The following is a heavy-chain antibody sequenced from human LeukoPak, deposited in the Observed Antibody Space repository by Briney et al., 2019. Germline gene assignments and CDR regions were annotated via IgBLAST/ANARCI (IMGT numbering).Heavy chain of an antibody. CDR3: VSITPYYYDSSGYY. CDR2: IIPIFGTA. D-gene: IGHD3-22*01. CDR1: GYTFTSYG. V-gene: IGHV1-69*13. J-gene: IGHJ4*02. Sequence: SVKVSCKASGYTFTSYGISWVRQAPGQGLEWMGGIIPIFGTANYAQKFQGRVTITAGESTSTAYMELSSLRSEDTAVYYCVSITPYYYDSSGYYWGQGTLVTVSS.